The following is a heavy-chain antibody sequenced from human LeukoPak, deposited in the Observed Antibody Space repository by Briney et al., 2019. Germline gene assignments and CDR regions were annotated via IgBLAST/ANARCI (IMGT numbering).Heavy chain of an antibody. Sequence: GGSLRLSCAASGFTFSSYSMNWVRQAPGKGLEWVSSISSSSSYIYYADSVKGRFTISRDNSKNTLYLQMNSLRAEDTAVYYCAKDPGQWELVGAFDIWGQGTMVTVSS. J-gene: IGHJ3*02. D-gene: IGHD1-26*01. CDR2: ISSSSSYI. CDR1: GFTFSSYS. CDR3: AKDPGQWELVGAFDI. V-gene: IGHV3-21*01.